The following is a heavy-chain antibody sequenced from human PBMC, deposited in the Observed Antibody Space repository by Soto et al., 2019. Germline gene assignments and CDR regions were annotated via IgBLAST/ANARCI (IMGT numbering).Heavy chain of an antibody. CDR1: GYSFTSDW. CDR3: ARLIVVVTAIGNYYYYGMDV. D-gene: IGHD2-21*02. J-gene: IGHJ6*04. Sequence: PGESLKISCKGSGYSFTSDWIGWVRQIPGKGLEWMGIIYPGDSDTRYSPSFQGQVTISADKSISTAYLQWSSLKASDSAMYYCARLIVVVTAIGNYYYYGMDVWGKGTTVTVAS. CDR2: IYPGDSDT. V-gene: IGHV5-51*01.